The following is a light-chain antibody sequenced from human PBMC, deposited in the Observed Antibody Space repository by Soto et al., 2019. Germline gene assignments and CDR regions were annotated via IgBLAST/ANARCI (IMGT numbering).Light chain of an antibody. CDR1: SGHSSYA. J-gene: IGLJ3*02. Sequence: QLVLTQSPSASASLGASVKLTCTLSSGHSSYAIAWHQQQPEKGPRYLMKLNSDGSHSKGDGIPDRFSGSSSGAERYLTISRRQSEDEADYYCQTWGTGIKVFGGGTKLTVL. V-gene: IGLV4-69*01. CDR2: LNSDGSH. CDR3: QTWGTGIKV.